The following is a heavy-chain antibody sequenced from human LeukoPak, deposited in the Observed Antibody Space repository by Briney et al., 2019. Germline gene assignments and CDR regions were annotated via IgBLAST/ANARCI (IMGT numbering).Heavy chain of an antibody. Sequence: GESLKISCKGSGYRFTSYWIDWVRQMPGKGLEWMGRIDPSDSYTNYSPSFQGHVTISADNSISTAYLQWSGLKASDTAMYYYARRATSVRGIPLFDYWGQGTLVTVSS. CDR3: ARRATSVRGIPLFDY. J-gene: IGHJ4*02. CDR1: GYRFTSYW. D-gene: IGHD3-10*01. V-gene: IGHV5-10-1*01. CDR2: IDPSDSYT.